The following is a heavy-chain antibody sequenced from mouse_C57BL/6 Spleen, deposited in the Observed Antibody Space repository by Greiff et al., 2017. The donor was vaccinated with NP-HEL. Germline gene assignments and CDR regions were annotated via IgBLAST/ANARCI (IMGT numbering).Heavy chain of an antibody. J-gene: IGHJ2*01. V-gene: IGHV1-52*01. CDR1: GYTFTSYW. CDR3: ARQNSVTTVVDY. D-gene: IGHD1-1*01. Sequence: VQLQQPGAELVRPGSSVKLSCKASGYTFTSYWMHWVKQRPIQGLEWIGNIDPSDSETHYNQKFKDKATLTVDKSSSTAYMQLSSLTSEDSAVYYCARQNSVTTVVDYWGQGTTLTV. CDR2: IDPSDSET.